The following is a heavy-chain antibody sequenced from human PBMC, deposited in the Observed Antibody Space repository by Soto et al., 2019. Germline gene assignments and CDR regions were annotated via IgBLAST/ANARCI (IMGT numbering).Heavy chain of an antibody. D-gene: IGHD1-20*01. CDR2: IIPIFGTA. Sequence: QVQLVQSGAEVKKPGSSVKVSCKASGGTFSSYAISWVRQAPGQGLEWMGGIIPIFGTANYAQKFQGRVTITADESTSTAYMELSSLSSKDTAGYYCAGRRGGYNCNDVRWFDPWGQGTLVTVSS. CDR3: AGRRGGYNCNDVRWFDP. V-gene: IGHV1-69*01. CDR1: GGTFSSYA. J-gene: IGHJ5*02.